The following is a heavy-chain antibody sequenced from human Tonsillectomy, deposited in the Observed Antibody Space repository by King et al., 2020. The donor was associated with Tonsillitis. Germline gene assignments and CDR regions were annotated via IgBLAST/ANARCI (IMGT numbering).Heavy chain of an antibody. CDR3: ARDLVFGIER. J-gene: IGHJ6*01. V-gene: IGHV3-66*01. D-gene: IGHD1-1*01. CDR2: IYRGGST. Sequence: VQLVESGGDLVQPGGSLRLSCAASGFTVSSNYMNWVRQAPGKGLEWVSVIYRGGSTFYADSVKGRFTISGDNSKNTVYLQMTSLRADDTAVYYCARDLVFGIERWGRGNPVTGSS. CDR1: GFTVSSNY.